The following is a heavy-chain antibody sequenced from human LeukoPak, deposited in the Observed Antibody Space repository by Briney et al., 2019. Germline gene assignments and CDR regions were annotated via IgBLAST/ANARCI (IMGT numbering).Heavy chain of an antibody. CDR2: IKQDGSEK. Sequence: GGSLRLSCAASGFTFSSYWMSWVRQAPGKGLEWVANIKQDGSEKYYVDSVKGRFTISRDNAKNSLYLQMNSLRAEDTAVYYCARDRRGSGWYFDYWGQGTLVTVSS. CDR1: GFTFSSYW. J-gene: IGHJ4*02. CDR3: ARDRRGSGWYFDY. D-gene: IGHD6-19*01. V-gene: IGHV3-7*01.